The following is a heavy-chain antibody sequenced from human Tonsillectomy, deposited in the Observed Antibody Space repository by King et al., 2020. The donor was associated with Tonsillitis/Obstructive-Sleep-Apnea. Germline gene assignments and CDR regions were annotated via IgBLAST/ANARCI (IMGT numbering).Heavy chain of an antibody. V-gene: IGHV3-9*01. CDR1: GFTFDDYA. D-gene: IGHD3-3*01. CDR3: AKQDHDFWSGYQSDRGPSYYFDY. Sequence: VQLVESGGGLVQPGRSLRLSCAASGFTFDDYAMHWVRQAPGKGLEWVSGISWNSGNIGYADSVKGRFTISRDNAKNSLYLQMNSLRAEDTALYYCAKQDHDFWSGYQSDRGPSYYFDYWGQGTLVTVS. CDR2: ISWNSGNI. J-gene: IGHJ4*02.